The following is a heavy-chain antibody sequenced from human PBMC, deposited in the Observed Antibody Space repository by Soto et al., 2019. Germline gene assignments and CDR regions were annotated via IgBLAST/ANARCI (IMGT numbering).Heavy chain of an antibody. D-gene: IGHD6-6*01. V-gene: IGHV3-23*01. J-gene: IGHJ5*01. CDR2: ITRSGTT. Sequence: GGSLRLSCAASGFTFSSYAMSWVRQAPGKGLEWVSTITRSGTTPYADSVRGRFTISRDNSKNTLYLQMDSLRAEDTAVYYCVREFAQGRPKYDSCGLGTLVTVSS. CDR3: VREFAQGRPKYDS. CDR1: GFTFSSYA.